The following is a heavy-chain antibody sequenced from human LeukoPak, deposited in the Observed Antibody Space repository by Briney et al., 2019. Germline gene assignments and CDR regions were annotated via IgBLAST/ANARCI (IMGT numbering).Heavy chain of an antibody. Sequence: GGSLRLSCAASGFTFSSYGMSWAAQAPGKGLEWVSAISGSGGSTYYADSVKGRFTISRDNSKNTLYLQMNSLRVEDTAVYYCAELGITMIGGVWGKGATVTISS. J-gene: IGHJ6*04. CDR1: GFTFSSYG. D-gene: IGHD3-10*02. CDR2: ISGSGGST. V-gene: IGHV3-23*01. CDR3: AELGITMIGGV.